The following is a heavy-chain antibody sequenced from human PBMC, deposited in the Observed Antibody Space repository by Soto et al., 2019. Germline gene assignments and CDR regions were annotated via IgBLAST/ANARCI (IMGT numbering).Heavy chain of an antibody. CDR2: INPNSGGT. V-gene: IGHV1-2*02. Sequence: ASVKVSCKASGYTFTGYYMHWLRQAPGQGLEWMGWINPNSGGTNYAQKFQGRVTMTRDTSISTACMELSRLRSDDTAVYYCARDSVLLWFGELPYWGQGTLVTVS. D-gene: IGHD3-10*01. CDR1: GYTFTGYY. CDR3: ARDSVLLWFGELPY. J-gene: IGHJ4*02.